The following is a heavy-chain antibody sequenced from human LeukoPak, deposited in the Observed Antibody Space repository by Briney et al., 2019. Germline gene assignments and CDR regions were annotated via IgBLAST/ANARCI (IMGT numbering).Heavy chain of an antibody. J-gene: IGHJ2*01. CDR3: ARSYGQRYFDL. CDR2: IYYSGST. V-gene: IGHV4-59*08. CDR1: GGSISSYY. D-gene: IGHD5-18*01. Sequence: SETLSLTCTVSGGSISSYYWSWIRQPPGKGLEWIGYIYYSGSTNYNPSLKSRVTISVDTSKNRFSLKLSSVTAADTAVYYCARSYGQRYFDLWGRDTLVTVSS.